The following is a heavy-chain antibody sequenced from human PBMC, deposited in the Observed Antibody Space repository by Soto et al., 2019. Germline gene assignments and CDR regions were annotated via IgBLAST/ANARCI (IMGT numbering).Heavy chain of an antibody. D-gene: IGHD3-22*01. CDR3: ARLYYYDSSGYSAYYYYYGMDV. Sequence: SGPTLVNPTQTLTLTCTFSGFPLSTSGMCVSWIRQPPGKALEWLALIDWDDDKYYSTSLKTRLTISKDTSKNQVVLTMTNMDPVDTATYYCARLYYYDSSGYSAYYYYYGMDVWGQGTTVTVSS. V-gene: IGHV2-70*01. CDR2: IDWDDDK. J-gene: IGHJ6*02. CDR1: GFPLSTSGMC.